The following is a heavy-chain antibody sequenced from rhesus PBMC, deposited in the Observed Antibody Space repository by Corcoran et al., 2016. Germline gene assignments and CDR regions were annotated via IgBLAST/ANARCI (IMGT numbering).Heavy chain of an antibody. Sequence: EVQLVASGGGLVQPGGSLRLSCAASGFTFSSSDLSWVRQARGKGLEWGSSISDTGKTIYDADSGKVRFTRSRENAKNSLSLQMSSLRAEDTAVYYCTRLLDSDYWGQGVLVTVSS. J-gene: IGHJ4*01. CDR2: ISDTGKTI. D-gene: IGHD2-2*01. V-gene: IGHV3-136*01. CDR1: GFTFSSSD. CDR3: TRLLDSDY.